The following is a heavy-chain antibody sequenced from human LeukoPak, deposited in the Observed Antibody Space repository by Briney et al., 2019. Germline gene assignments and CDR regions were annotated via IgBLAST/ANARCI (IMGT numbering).Heavy chain of an antibody. CDR2: ISPSGAST. CDR3: ARGSSRSPRDAFDI. Sequence: GASVKVSCKASGYTFTGYYMHWVRQAPGQGLEWMGIISPSGASTTYAQNFQGRVTMTRDMSTSTLYMELSSLKSEDTAVYYCARGSSRSPRDAFDIWGQGTMVTVSS. CDR1: GYTFTGYY. V-gene: IGHV1-46*01. J-gene: IGHJ3*02.